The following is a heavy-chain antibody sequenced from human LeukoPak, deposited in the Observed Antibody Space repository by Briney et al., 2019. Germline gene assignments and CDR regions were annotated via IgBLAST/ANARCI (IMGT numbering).Heavy chain of an antibody. D-gene: IGHD3-9*01. CDR2: IYSGGST. CDR1: GFTVSSNY. Sequence: LSGGSLRLSCAASGFTVSSNYMSWVRQAPGKGLEWVSVIYSGGSTYYADSVKGRFTISRDNSKNTLYLQMNSLRAEDTAVYYCARGLTNAFDIWGQGTMVTVSS. CDR3: ARGLTNAFDI. J-gene: IGHJ3*02. V-gene: IGHV3-66*01.